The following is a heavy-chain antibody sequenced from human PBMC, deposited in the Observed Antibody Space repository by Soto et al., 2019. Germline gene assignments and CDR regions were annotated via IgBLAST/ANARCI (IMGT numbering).Heavy chain of an antibody. CDR1: GFTVSSNY. D-gene: IGHD3-22*01. J-gene: IGHJ4*02. CDR2: IYSGGST. V-gene: IGHV3-53*01. CDR3: ARDLNYYVSSGYLPH. Sequence: GGSLRLSCAASGFTVSSNYMSWVRQAPGKGLEWVSVIYSGGSTYSADSVKRRFTISRDNSKNTLYLQMNSLRAEDTDVYYCARDLNYYVSSGYLPHWGQGTLVTVSS.